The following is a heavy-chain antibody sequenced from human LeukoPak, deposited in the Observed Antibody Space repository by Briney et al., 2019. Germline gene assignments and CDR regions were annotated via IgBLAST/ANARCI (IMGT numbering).Heavy chain of an antibody. CDR2: IKQDGSEK. D-gene: IGHD6-13*01. CDR3: ARLICIAAAGIFWFDP. Sequence: AGGSLRLSCAASGLTFSSYWMSWVRQAPGKGLEWVANIKQDGSEKYYVDSVKGRFTISRDNAKNSLYLQMNSLRAEDTAVYYCARLICIAAAGIFWFDPWGQGTLVTVSS. CDR1: GLTFSSYW. J-gene: IGHJ5*02. V-gene: IGHV3-7*01.